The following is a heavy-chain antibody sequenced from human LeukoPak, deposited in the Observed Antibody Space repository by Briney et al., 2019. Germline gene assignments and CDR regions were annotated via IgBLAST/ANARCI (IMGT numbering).Heavy chain of an antibody. CDR1: EFTFSIYA. CDR2: VSGSGDTT. J-gene: IGHJ4*02. V-gene: IGHV3-23*01. D-gene: IGHD2-21*02. Sequence: GGSLRLSCAASEFTFSIYAVSWVRQAPGMGLEWVSTVSGSGDTTCYADSVKGRFTISRDNAYDTLYLQLNSLRPEDTAVYYCATSATVVTPLYFDYWGPGTLVTVSS. CDR3: ATSATVVTPLYFDY.